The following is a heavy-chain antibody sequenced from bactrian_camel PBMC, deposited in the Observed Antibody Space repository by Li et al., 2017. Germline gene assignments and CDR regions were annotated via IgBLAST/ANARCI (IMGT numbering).Heavy chain of an antibody. Sequence: HVQLVESGGGSVQAGGSLRLSCTASGSTSNYCMGWFRQAPGKEREGLGALGSDGVSTIAASVKGRVTIYEDSTNETLYLQMDALKPEDTAMYYCAAEGLRGPTYGRRWCGQLLARQYMHWGQGTQVTVS. J-gene: IGHJ4*01. CDR2: LGSDGVS. D-gene: IGHD6*01. V-gene: IGHV3S53*01. CDR1: GSTSNYC. CDR3: AAEGLRGPTYGRRWCGQLLARQYMH.